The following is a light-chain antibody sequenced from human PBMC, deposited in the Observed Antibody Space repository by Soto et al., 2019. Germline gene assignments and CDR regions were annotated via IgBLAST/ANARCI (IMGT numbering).Light chain of an antibody. V-gene: IGLV7-46*01. J-gene: IGLJ2*01. CDR2: DTV. CDR1: TGAVTSGHY. CDR3: MLSYNAAGV. Sequence: QAVVTQEPSLTVSPGGTVTLTCGSTTGAVTSGHYPYWFQQKPGQAPTTLIYDTVNREPWTPARFSGSLLGGKAALTLSGAQPEDEAEYYCMLSYNAAGVFGGGTKLTVL.